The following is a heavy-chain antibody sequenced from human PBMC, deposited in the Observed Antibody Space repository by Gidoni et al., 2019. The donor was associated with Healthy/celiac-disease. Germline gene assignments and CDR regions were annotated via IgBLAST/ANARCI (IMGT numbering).Heavy chain of an antibody. V-gene: IGHV1-69*01. CDR3: ARDPDYYDSSGDRGAFDI. CDR1: GGTFSSYA. CDR2: IIPIVGTA. D-gene: IGHD3-22*01. Sequence: QVQLVQSGAEVKKPGSSVKVSCKASGGTFSSYAISWVRQAPGQGLEWMGGIIPIVGTANYAQKFKGRVTITADESTSTAYMELSSLRSEDTAVYYCARDPDYYDSSGDRGAFDIWGQGTMVTVSS. J-gene: IGHJ3*02.